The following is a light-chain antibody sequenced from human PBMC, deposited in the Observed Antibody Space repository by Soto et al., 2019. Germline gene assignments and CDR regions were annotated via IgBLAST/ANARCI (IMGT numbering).Light chain of an antibody. CDR3: QQYETSPRT. Sequence: EVMLTQSPGTLSLSPGERATLSCRASQSVSSNYLAWYQQKSGQAPRLLISGASNKATGIPDRFSGSGSGTDFTLTIRRLEPEDFAAYYCQQYETSPRTFGQGTKVEFK. V-gene: IGKV3-20*01. J-gene: IGKJ1*01. CDR1: QSVSSNY. CDR2: GAS.